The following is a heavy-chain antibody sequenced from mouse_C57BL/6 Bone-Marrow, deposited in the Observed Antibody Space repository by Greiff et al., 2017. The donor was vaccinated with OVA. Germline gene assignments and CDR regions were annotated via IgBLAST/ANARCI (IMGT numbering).Heavy chain of an antibody. V-gene: IGHV1-23*01. CDR1: GYTFTDSE. D-gene: IGHD1-1*01. J-gene: IGHJ4*01. CDR3: ARVAKAMDY. Sequence: QVQLQQPGAELVKPGASVKLSCKASGYTFTDSEMHCMKQTPVHGLEWIGAIDPETCGTAYNQKFKSKATLTVDKSSSTAYMQLSSLTSEDSAVYYCARVAKAMDYWGQGTSVTVSS. CDR2: IDPETCGT.